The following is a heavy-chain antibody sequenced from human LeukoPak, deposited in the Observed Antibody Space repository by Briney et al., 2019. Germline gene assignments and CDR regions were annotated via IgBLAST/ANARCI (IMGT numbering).Heavy chain of an antibody. CDR3: ARHLTPGYNWFYP. Sequence: AGGSLRLSCVASGFTVSSNHMSWVRQAPGKGPQWVSIIYSGDDPYYANSVKGRFTISRHNSKNTLYLQMNTLTSEDTAVYYCARHLTPGYNWFYPWGQGTLVTVSS. CDR1: GFTVSSNH. V-gene: IGHV3-53*04. J-gene: IGHJ5*02. CDR2: IYSGDDP.